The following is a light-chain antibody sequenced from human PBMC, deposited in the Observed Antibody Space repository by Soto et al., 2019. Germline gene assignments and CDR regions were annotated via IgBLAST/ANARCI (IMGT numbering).Light chain of an antibody. CDR1: QSVSSSY. CDR2: GAS. J-gene: IGKJ1*01. CDR3: QQYGSSPLT. V-gene: IGKV3-20*01. Sequence: ESVLTQSPGTLSLSPGERATLSCSASQSVSSSYLAWYQQQPGQAPRLLIYGASSRATGIPDRFSGSGSGTDFTLTISRLAPEDFAVYYCQQYGSSPLTFGQGTKVDTK.